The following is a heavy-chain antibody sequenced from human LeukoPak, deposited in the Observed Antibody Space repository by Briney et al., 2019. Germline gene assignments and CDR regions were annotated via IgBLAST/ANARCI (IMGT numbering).Heavy chain of an antibody. D-gene: IGHD1-26*01. J-gene: IGHJ3*02. V-gene: IGHV1-2*02. CDR1: GYTFTGYY. CDR2: INTNSGGT. CDR3: AREEYGGSYSDAFDS. Sequence: ASVKVSCKASGYTFTGYYMHWLRQAPGQRLEWMGWINTNSGGTNYAQKFQGRVTMTRDTSISTAYMELSRLRSDDTAVYYCAREEYGGSYSDAFDSWGQPTMVTVSS.